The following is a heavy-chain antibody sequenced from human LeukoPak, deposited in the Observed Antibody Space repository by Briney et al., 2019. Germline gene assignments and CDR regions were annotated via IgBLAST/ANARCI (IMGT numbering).Heavy chain of an antibody. Sequence: PSETLSLTCTVSGGSISSSSYYWGWIRQPPGKGLEWIGSIYYSGSTYYNPSLKSRVTISVDTSKNQFSLKLSSVTAADTAVYYCARRLVGFDYWGQGTLVTVSS. D-gene: IGHD2-15*01. CDR2: IYYSGST. J-gene: IGHJ4*02. CDR1: GGSISSSSYY. CDR3: ARRLVGFDY. V-gene: IGHV4-39*01.